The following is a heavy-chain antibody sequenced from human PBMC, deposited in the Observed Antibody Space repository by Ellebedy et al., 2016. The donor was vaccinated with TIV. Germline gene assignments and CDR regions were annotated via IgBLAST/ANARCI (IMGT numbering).Heavy chain of an antibody. CDR3: AGLPRQSCSDGNCPNG. D-gene: IGHD2-15*01. J-gene: IGHJ4*02. Sequence: PGGSLRLSCAASGFTFSDRAMDWVRQAPGKGLEWVCSIRNKVRSYTTEYAASVKGRFIISRDDSKNSLYLQMSSVKTEDTAVYYCAGLPRQSCSDGNCPNGWGQGTLVTVSS. V-gene: IGHV3-72*01. CDR1: GFTFSDRA. CDR2: IRNKVRSYTT.